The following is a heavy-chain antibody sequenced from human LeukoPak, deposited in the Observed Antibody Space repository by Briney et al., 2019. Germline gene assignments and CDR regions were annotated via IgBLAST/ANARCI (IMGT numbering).Heavy chain of an antibody. Sequence: GGSLRLSCAASGFTFSTYSMNWVRQAPGKGLEWVSSITSSSSYMYYADSVKGRFTISRDNAKNSLYLQMSSLRAEDTAVYYCARDPGSLGGDGYYHYGMDVWGQGTTVTVSS. CDR3: ARDPGSLGGDGYYHYGMDV. J-gene: IGHJ6*02. CDR2: ITSSSSYM. D-gene: IGHD5-24*01. CDR1: GFTFSTYS. V-gene: IGHV3-21*01.